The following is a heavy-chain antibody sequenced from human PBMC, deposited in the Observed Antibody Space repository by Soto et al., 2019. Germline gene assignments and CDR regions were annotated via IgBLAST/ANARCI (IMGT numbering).Heavy chain of an antibody. J-gene: IGHJ4*02. D-gene: IGHD5-18*01. V-gene: IGHV3-53*01. CDR3: ARLDVGYSYGFDY. CDR2: IYSGGST. CDR1: GFTVSSNY. Sequence: GGSLRLSCAASGFTVSSNYMSWVRQAPGKGLEWVSVIYSGGSTYYADSVKGRFTISRDNSKNTLYLQMNSLRAEDTAVYYCARLDVGYSYGFDYWGQGTLVTSPQ.